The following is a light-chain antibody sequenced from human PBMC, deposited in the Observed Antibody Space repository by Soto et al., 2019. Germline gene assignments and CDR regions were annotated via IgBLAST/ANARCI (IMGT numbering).Light chain of an antibody. Sequence: DIQMTQSPSSLSASVGDRVTITCRASQGISNYLAWYQQKPGKVPKLLIYAASTLQSGVPSRFSGSGSGTDFTLTISSLQPEDVANYYCQKYNSAGTFGQGTKVEIK. V-gene: IGKV1-27*01. J-gene: IGKJ1*01. CDR2: AAS. CDR1: QGISNY. CDR3: QKYNSAGT.